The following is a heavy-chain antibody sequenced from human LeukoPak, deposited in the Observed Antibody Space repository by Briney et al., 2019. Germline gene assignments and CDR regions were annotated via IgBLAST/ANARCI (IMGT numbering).Heavy chain of an antibody. Sequence: GGSLRLSCAASGFTFSSYSMNWVRQAPGKGLEWVSYISSSSSTIYYADSVKGRFTISRDNAKNSLYLQMSSLRDEDTAVYYCARSIGYYDILTGYYHFDYWGQGTLVTVSS. V-gene: IGHV3-48*02. J-gene: IGHJ4*02. CDR3: ARSIGYYDILTGYYHFDY. CDR2: ISSSSSTI. CDR1: GFTFSSYS. D-gene: IGHD3-9*01.